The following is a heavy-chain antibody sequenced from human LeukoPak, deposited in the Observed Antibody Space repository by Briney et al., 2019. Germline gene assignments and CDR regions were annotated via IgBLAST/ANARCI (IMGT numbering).Heavy chain of an antibody. V-gene: IGHV4-34*01. Sequence: GSLRLSCAASGFTFSTYDMQWVRQPPGKGLEWIGEINHSGSTNYNPSLKSRVTISVDTSKNQFSLKLSSVTAADTAVYYCARVLRRIAAAGTRFDYWGQGTLVTVSS. CDR3: ARVLRRIAAAGTRFDY. J-gene: IGHJ4*02. CDR2: INHSGST. D-gene: IGHD6-13*01. CDR1: GFTFSTYD.